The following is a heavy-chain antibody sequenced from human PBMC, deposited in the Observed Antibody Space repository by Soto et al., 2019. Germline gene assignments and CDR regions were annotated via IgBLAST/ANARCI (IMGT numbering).Heavy chain of an antibody. J-gene: IGHJ6*02. CDR2: IWYDGSNK. CDR1: GFTFSSYG. V-gene: IGHV3-33*01. CDR3: ARDAITMVRGVVGYGMDV. Sequence: SLRLSCAASGFTFSSYGMHWVRQAPGKGLEWVAVIWYDGSNKYYADSVKGRFTISRDNSKNTLYLQMNSLRAEDTAVYYCARDAITMVRGVVGYGMDVWGQGTTVTVSS. D-gene: IGHD3-10*01.